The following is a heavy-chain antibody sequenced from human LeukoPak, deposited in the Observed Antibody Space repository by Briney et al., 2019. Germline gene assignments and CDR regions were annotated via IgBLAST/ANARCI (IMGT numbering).Heavy chain of an antibody. CDR2: IHYSGST. V-gene: IGHV4-39*07. CDR3: ARCLNWFDP. CDR1: GASISSSSYY. J-gene: IGHJ5*02. Sequence: SETLSLTCTVPGASISSSSYYWGWIRQPPGKGLEWIGNIHYSGSTYYNPSLKSRVTISVDTSKNQFSLKLSSVTAADTAVYYCARCLNWFDPWGQGTLVTVSS.